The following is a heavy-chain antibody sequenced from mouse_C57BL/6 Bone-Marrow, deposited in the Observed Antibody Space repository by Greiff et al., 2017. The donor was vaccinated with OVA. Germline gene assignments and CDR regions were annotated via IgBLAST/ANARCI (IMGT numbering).Heavy chain of an antibody. CDR2: ISNGGGST. CDR1: GFTFSDYY. J-gene: IGHJ4*01. Sequence: EVQRVESGGGLVQPGGSLKLSCAASGFTFSDYYMYWVRQTPEKRLEWVAYISNGGGSTYYPDTVKGRFTISRDNAKNTLYLQMSRLKSEDTAMYYCARPITTVPPTGGLDAMDYWGQGTSVTVSS. CDR3: ARPITTVPPTGGLDAMDY. D-gene: IGHD1-1*01. V-gene: IGHV5-12*01.